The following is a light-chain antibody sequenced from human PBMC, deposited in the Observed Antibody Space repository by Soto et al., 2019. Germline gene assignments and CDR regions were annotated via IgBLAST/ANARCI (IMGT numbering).Light chain of an antibody. CDR2: KVS. CDR1: QSLAYSAGNTY. CDR3: RQGTHWPPYT. J-gene: IGKJ2*01. V-gene: IGKV2-30*01. Sequence: DVVMTQSPLSLPVTLGQPASISCRSSQSLAYSAGNTYLNWFQQRPGQSPRRLIYKVSNRDSGVPDRFSGSGSATDFTLKISRVEAEDVGVYYCRQGTHWPPYTFGQGTKLEIK.